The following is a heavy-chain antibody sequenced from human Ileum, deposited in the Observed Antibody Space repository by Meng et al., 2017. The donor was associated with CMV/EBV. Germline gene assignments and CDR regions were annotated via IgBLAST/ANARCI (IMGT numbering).Heavy chain of an antibody. Sequence: QREGPGPGLVKPSETLSLTCTGSGGSISSYSWSWIRQPAGKGLEWIGRIYSSVGANYSPSLKSRATMSVDMSKNEVSLKLSAVTAADTAVYYCARGDPDGYCAGGSCYRYWYFDVWGRGTLVTVSS. CDR2: IYSSVGA. CDR3: ARGDPDGYCAGGSCYRYWYFDV. CDR1: GGSISSYS. J-gene: IGHJ2*01. V-gene: IGHV4-4*07. D-gene: IGHD2-15*01.